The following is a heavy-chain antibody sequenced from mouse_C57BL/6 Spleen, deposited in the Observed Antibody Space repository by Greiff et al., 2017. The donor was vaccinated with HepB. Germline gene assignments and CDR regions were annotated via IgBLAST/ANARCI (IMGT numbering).Heavy chain of an antibody. J-gene: IGHJ4*01. CDR3: TRDGSYGNWAMDY. CDR2: ISSGGDYI. CDR1: GFTFSSYA. D-gene: IGHD2-1*01. Sequence: EVKVVESGEGLVKPGGSLKLSCAASGFTFSSYAMSWVRQTPEKRLEWVAYISSGGDYIYYADTVKGRFTISRDNARNTLYLQMSSLKSEDTAMYYCTRDGSYGNWAMDYWGQGTSVTVSS. V-gene: IGHV5-9-1*02.